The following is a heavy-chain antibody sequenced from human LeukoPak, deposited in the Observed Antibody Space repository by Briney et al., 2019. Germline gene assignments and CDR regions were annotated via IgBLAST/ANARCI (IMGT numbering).Heavy chain of an antibody. D-gene: IGHD3-22*01. CDR1: GGSISSYY. CDR2: IYYSGST. J-gene: IGHJ4*02. CDR3: ARDGYYDSSGHPQGFDY. V-gene: IGHV4-59*01. Sequence: SETLSLTCTVSGGSISSYYWSWIRQPPGKGLEWIGYIYYSGSTNYNPSLKSRVTISVDTSKSQFSLKLSSVTAADTAVYYCARDGYYDSSGHPQGFDYWGQGTLVTVSS.